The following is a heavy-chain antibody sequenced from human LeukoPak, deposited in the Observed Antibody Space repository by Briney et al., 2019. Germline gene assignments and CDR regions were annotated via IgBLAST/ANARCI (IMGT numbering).Heavy chain of an antibody. D-gene: IGHD3-3*01. CDR2: ISGSGGST. CDR1: GFTFSSYA. V-gene: IGHV3-23*01. J-gene: IGHJ6*02. Sequence: PGGSLRLSCAASGFTFSSYAMSWVRQAPGKGLEWVSPISGSGGSTYYADSVKGRFTISRDNSKNTLYLQMNSLRAEDTAVYYCAKENYDFWSGFAYGMDVWGQGTTVTVSS. CDR3: AKENYDFWSGFAYGMDV.